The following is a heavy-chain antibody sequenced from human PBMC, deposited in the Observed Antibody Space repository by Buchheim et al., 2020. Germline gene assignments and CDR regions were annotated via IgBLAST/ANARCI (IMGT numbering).Heavy chain of an antibody. CDR3: ARDGGLVVYGLGDAFDI. V-gene: IGHV4-30-4*01. Sequence: QVQLQESGPGLVKPSETLSLTCTVSGGSISSGDYYWSWIRQPPGKGLEWIGYIYYSGSTYYNPSLKSRVTISVDTSKNHFSLKLSSVTAADTAVYYCARDGGLVVYGLGDAFDIWGQGT. D-gene: IGHD2-8*02. CDR2: IYYSGST. CDR1: GGSISSGDYY. J-gene: IGHJ3*02.